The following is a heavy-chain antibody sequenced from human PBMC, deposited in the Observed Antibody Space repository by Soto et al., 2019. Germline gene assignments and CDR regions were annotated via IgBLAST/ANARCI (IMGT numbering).Heavy chain of an antibody. Sequence: GGSLRLSCAASGFTFSSYSMNWVRQAPGKGLEWLSSISSSGSTIIYADSVKGRFTISRDNAKKSLSLQMNSLRDEDTALYYCARELAAAGRHFDYWGQGTLVTVSS. J-gene: IGHJ4*02. D-gene: IGHD6-13*01. V-gene: IGHV3-48*02. CDR3: ARELAAAGRHFDY. CDR1: GFTFSSYS. CDR2: ISSSGSTI.